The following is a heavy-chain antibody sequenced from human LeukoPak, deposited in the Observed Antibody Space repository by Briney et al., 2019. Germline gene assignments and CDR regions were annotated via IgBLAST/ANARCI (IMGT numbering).Heavy chain of an antibody. CDR2: IIPIFGTA. CDR1: GGTFSSYA. V-gene: IGHV1-69*05. Sequence: GASVKVSCKASGGTFSSYAISWVRQAPGQGLEWMGRIIPIFGTANYAQKFQGRVTITTDESTSTAYMELSSQRSEDTAVYYCARVYYYDSSGYYGTEAEYFQHWGQGTLVTVSS. D-gene: IGHD3-22*01. CDR3: ARVYYYDSSGYYGTEAEYFQH. J-gene: IGHJ1*01.